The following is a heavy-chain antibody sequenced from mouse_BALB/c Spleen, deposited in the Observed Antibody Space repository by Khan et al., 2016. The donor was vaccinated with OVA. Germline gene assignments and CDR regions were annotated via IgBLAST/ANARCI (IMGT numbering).Heavy chain of an antibody. V-gene: IGHV1S135*01. J-gene: IGHJ3*01. Sequence: IQLVQSGPELMKPGASVKISCKASGYSFTSYYIHWVMQSHGTSLEWIGYIDPFSGGTTYNQKFKGQATLTVDKSSSTAYIHLRNLTSADSAALYWRSRGYVASCTYWAQGTLGNVS. CDR2: IDPFSGGT. CDR1: GYSFTSYY. D-gene: IGHD2-2*01. CDR3: RSRGYVASCTY.